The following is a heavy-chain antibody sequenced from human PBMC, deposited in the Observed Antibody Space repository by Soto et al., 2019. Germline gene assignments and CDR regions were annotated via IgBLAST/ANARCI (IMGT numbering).Heavy chain of an antibody. CDR3: AKDVGAHLFKYYFDY. V-gene: IGHV3-23*01. CDR1: GFTFSSYA. D-gene: IGHD1-26*01. CDR2: ISGSGGST. Sequence: SLRLSCAASGFTFSSYAMSWVRQAPGKGLEWVSAISGSGGSTYYADSVKGRFTISRDNSKNTLYLQMNSLRAEDTAVYYCAKDVGAHLFKYYFDYWGQGTLVTVSS. J-gene: IGHJ4*02.